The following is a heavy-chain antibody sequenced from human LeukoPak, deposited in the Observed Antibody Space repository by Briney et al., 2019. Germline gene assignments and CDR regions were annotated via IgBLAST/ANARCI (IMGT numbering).Heavy chain of an antibody. J-gene: IGHJ5*02. CDR2: IYYSGST. CDR1: GGSISSFY. D-gene: IGHD3-10*01. Sequence: SETLSLTCTVSGGSISSFYWSWIRQPPGKGLEWIGYIYYSGSTNYNPSLKSRVTISVDTSKNQFSLKLSSVTAADTAVYYCAREGSSWLANNWFDPWGQGTLVTVSS. CDR3: AREGSSWLANNWFDP. V-gene: IGHV4-59*01.